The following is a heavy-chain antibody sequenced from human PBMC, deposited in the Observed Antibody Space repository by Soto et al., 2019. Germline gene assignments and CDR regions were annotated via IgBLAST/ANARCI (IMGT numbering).Heavy chain of an antibody. Sequence: QVQLVQSGAEVKKPGASVKVSCKASGYTFTTYDISWVRQAPGQGLEWMGRISTYNGNTNYTQSLQGRLTMTTVTSTTTATMELRSLRSDDTAVYYCARDPYHVLMVNAPNLYGMDVWGQGTTVTVSS. CDR1: GYTFTTYD. CDR2: ISTYNGNT. J-gene: IGHJ6*02. CDR3: ARDPYHVLMVNAPNLYGMDV. D-gene: IGHD2-8*01. V-gene: IGHV1-18*01.